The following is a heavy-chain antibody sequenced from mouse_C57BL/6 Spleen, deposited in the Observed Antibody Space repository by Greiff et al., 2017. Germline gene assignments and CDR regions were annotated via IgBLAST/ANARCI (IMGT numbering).Heavy chain of an antibody. V-gene: IGHV5-17*01. J-gene: IGHJ4*01. CDR1: GFTFSDYG. CDR3: ARAYYDYDVAMDY. D-gene: IGHD2-4*01. CDR2: ISSGSSTI. Sequence: EVQLQESGGGLVKPGGSLKLSCAASGFTFSDYGMHWVRQAPEKGLEWVAYISSGSSTIYYADTVKGRFTISRDNAKNTLFLQMTSLRSEDTAMYYCARAYYDYDVAMDYWGQGTSVTVSS.